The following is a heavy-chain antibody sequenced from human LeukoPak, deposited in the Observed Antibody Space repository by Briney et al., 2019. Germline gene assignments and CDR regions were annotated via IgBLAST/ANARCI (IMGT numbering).Heavy chain of an antibody. CDR2: IRSNGDDI. V-gene: IGHV3-21*05. CDR1: GFIFRHYT. CDR3: ARKKDGPFAP. J-gene: IGHJ5*02. Sequence: GGSLRLSCAASGFIFRHYTMTWVRQAPGKGLEWVSHIRSNGDDIRYADFVEGRFTISRDDAKNSLFLQMNSLRAEDTAVYYCARKKDGPFAPWGKGTLVTVSS.